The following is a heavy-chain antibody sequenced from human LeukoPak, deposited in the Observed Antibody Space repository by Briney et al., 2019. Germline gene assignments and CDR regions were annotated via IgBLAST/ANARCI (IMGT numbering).Heavy chain of an antibody. J-gene: IGHJ4*02. CDR1: GGTFSSYA. V-gene: IGHV1-69*01. D-gene: IGHD1-1*01. CDR2: IIPIFGTA. CDR3: ATDLDGTTGTYYFDY. Sequence: SVKVSCKASGGTFSSYAISWVRQAPGQGLEWMGGIIPIFGTANYAQKFQGRVTITADESTSTAHMELSSLRSEDTAVYYCATDLDGTTGTYYFDYWGQGTLVTVSS.